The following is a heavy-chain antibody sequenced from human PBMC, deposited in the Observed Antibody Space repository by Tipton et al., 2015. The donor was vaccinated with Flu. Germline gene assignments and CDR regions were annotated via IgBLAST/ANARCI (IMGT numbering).Heavy chain of an antibody. D-gene: IGHD5-18*01. Sequence: TLSLTCTVSGGSISSYYWSWIRQPAGKGLEWIGRIYTSGSTNYNPSLKSRVTMSVDTSKNQFSLKLSSVTAADTAVYYCAREGYSYGSAKLDYWGQGTLVTVSS. V-gene: IGHV4-4*07. CDR1: GGSISSYY. J-gene: IGHJ4*02. CDR3: AREGYSYGSAKLDY. CDR2: IYTSGST.